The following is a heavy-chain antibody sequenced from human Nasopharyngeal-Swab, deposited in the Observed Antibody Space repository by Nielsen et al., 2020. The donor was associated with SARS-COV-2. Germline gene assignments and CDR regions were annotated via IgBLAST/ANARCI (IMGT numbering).Heavy chain of an antibody. CDR2: TYYRSKWYN. CDR3: ARARGAYGDYYYYYYTDV. J-gene: IGHJ6*03. V-gene: IGHV6-1*01. D-gene: IGHD4-17*01. CDR1: GDSVSSSSAA. Sequence: QTLSLTCAIFGDSVSSSSAAWNWIRQSPSRGLEWLGRTYYRSKWYNDYAVSVKSRITINPDTSKNQFSLHLNSVTPEDTAVYYCARARGAYGDYYYYYYTDVWGKGTTVTVSS.